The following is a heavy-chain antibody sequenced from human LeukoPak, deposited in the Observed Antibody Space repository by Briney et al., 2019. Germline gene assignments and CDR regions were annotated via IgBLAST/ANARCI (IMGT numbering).Heavy chain of an antibody. CDR1: GFTFSSYS. J-gene: IGHJ4*02. CDR2: ISSSSSYI. V-gene: IGHV3-21*01. Sequence: GGSLRLSCAASGFTFSSYSMNWVRQAPGKGLEWVSSISSSSSYIYYADSVKGRFTISRDNAKNSLYLQMNSLRAEDTAVYYCARGRRDYYDSSGYYYFDYWGQGTLVTVSS. D-gene: IGHD3-22*01. CDR3: ARGRRDYYDSSGYYYFDY.